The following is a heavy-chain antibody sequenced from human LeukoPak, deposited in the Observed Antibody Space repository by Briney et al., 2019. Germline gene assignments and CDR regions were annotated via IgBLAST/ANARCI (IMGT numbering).Heavy chain of an antibody. CDR3: ARDPTTMVTLDI. CDR2: INPNSGGT. J-gene: IGHJ3*02. D-gene: IGHD4-23*01. CDR1: GYTFTGYY. V-gene: IGHV1-2*02. Sequence: GASVKVSCKASGYTFTGYYIHWVRQAPGQGLEWMGWINPNSGGTNYAQKFQGRVTMTRDTSISTAYMELSRLRSDDTAVYYCARDPTTMVTLDIWGQGTMVTVSS.